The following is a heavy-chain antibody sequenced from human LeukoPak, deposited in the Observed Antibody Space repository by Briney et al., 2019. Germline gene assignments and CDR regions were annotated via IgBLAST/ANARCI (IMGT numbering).Heavy chain of an antibody. CDR1: GYTFTSYA. Sequence: ASVKVSCKASGYTFTSYAMHWVRQAPGQRVEWMGWINAGNGNTKYSQKFQGRVTITRDTSASTAYMELSSLRSEDTAVYYCARDHRTMVRGVQGYWGQGTTVTVSS. CDR3: ARDHRTMVRGVQGY. CDR2: INAGNGNT. J-gene: IGHJ6*02. D-gene: IGHD3-10*01. V-gene: IGHV1-3*01.